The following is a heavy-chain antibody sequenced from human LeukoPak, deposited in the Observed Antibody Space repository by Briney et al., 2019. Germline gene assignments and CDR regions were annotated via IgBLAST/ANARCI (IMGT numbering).Heavy chain of an antibody. Sequence: PGGSLRLSCAASGFTFSSYAMSWVRQAPGKGLEWVSAISGSGGSTYYADSVKGRFTISRDNSKNTLFLQMNSLRGEDTAVYYCAKRQLEQWLVMDYWGRGTLVTVSS. CDR1: GFTFSSYA. CDR2: ISGSGGST. CDR3: AKRQLEQWLVMDY. J-gene: IGHJ4*02. D-gene: IGHD6-19*01. V-gene: IGHV3-23*01.